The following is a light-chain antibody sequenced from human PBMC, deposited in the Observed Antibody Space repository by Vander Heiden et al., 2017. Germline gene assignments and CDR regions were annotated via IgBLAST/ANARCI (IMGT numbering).Light chain of an antibody. V-gene: IGLV1-40*01. CDR2: DGS. Sequence: QSVLTHPPSVSGAPGPRVTISCSGNSSNIGAGYGVHWYQHLPRTAPKLLIYDGSNRPSGVSDRFSGSKSATSASLAITGLQAEDEADYFCQSYDSSLSGVIFGGGTKLTVL. J-gene: IGLJ2*01. CDR3: QSYDSSLSGVI. CDR1: SSNIGAGYG.